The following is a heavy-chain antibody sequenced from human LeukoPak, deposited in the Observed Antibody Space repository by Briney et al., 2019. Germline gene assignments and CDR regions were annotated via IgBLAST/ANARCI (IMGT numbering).Heavy chain of an antibody. CDR3: ARVRSSWLPFDY. CDR1: GYTFTSYA. CDR2: INAGNGNT. D-gene: IGHD6-13*01. J-gene: IGHJ4*02. Sequence: GASVKVSCKASGYTFTSYAMHWVRQAPGQRLEWMGWINAGNGNTKYSQKFQGRVTITRDTSASTAYMELSSLRSEDTAVYYCARVRSSWLPFDYWGQGTLVTVSS. V-gene: IGHV1-3*01.